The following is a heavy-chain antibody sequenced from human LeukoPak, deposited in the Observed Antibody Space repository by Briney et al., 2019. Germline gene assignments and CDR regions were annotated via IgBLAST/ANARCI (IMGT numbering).Heavy chain of an antibody. J-gene: IGHJ6*03. CDR2: VYNGGST. CDR3: ARGRLGSVVFEGYYYFMDV. V-gene: IGHV4-34*01. CDR1: GGSFNDYF. Sequence: SETLSLTCAVYGGSFNDYFWTWIRQPPGKGLEGIGEVYNGGSTNYNPSLKSRVIISVDTSKNQFSLRLSSVTAADTAVYYCARGRLGSVVFEGYYYFMDVWGKGTTVTVSS. D-gene: IGHD3-22*01.